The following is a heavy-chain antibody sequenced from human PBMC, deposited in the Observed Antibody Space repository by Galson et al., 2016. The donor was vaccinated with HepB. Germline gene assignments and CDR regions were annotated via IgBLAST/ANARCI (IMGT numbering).Heavy chain of an antibody. CDR3: ARRDSGWSLFDY. V-gene: IGHV5-51*01. D-gene: IGHD6-19*01. CDR2: IYPGDSDT. CDR1: GYTFTNHW. J-gene: IGHJ4*02. Sequence: QSGAEVKEPGESLKISCQGSGYTFTNHWIGWVRQMPGKGLEWMGIIYPGDSDTRYSPSFQGQVTISADKSTRTAYLQWSSLKASDTAMYYCARRDSGWSLFDYWGQGTLLTVSS.